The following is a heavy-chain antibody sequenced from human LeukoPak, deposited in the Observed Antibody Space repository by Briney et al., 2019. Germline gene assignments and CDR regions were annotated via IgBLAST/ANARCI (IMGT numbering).Heavy chain of an antibody. CDR3: ARDGSYCSGGSCFSYYYYGMDV. CDR2: INHSGST. V-gene: IGHV4-34*01. D-gene: IGHD2-15*01. J-gene: IGHJ6*02. Sequence: SETLSLTCAVYGGSFSGYYWSWIRQPPGKGLEWIGEINHSGSTNYNPSLKSRVTISVDTSKNQFSVKLSSVTAADTAVYYCARDGSYCSGGSCFSYYYYGMDVWGQGTTVTVSS. CDR1: GGSFSGYY.